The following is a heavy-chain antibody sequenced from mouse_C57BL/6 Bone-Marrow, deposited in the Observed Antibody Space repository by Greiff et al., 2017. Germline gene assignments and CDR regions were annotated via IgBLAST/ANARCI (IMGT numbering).Heavy chain of an antibody. V-gene: IGHV1-64*01. CDR1: GYTFTSYW. Sequence: QVQLQQPGAELVKPGASVKLSCKASGYTFTSYWMHWVKQRPGQGLEWIGMIHPNSGSTNYNEKFKSKATLTVDKSVSTAYMQLSILTSEDSAVYYCANFYYVGYWGQGTTLTVSS. D-gene: IGHD4-1*02. CDR3: ANFYYVGY. CDR2: IHPNSGST. J-gene: IGHJ2*01.